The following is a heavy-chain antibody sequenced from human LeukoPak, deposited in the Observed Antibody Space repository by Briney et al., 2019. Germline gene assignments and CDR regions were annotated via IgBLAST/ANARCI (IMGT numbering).Heavy chain of an antibody. CDR1: GFTFDDYD. CDR2: INWNGGST. D-gene: IGHD2-15*01. CDR3: ARSIAVSTGDAFDI. J-gene: IGHJ3*02. V-gene: IGHV3-20*04. Sequence: GGSLRLSCAASGFTFDDYDMSWVRQAPGKGLEWVSGINWNGGSTGYADSVKGRFTISRDNSKNTLYLQMNSLRAEDTAVYYCARSIAVSTGDAFDIWGQGTMVTVSS.